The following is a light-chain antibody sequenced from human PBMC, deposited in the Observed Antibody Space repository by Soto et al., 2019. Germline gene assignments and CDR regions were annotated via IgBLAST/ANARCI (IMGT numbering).Light chain of an antibody. CDR2: KDD. J-gene: IGLJ2*01. V-gene: IGLV6-57*04. CDR3: QSDDSGFVT. CDR1: RGSIGSNY. Sequence: NFMLTQPHSVSESPGKTVTISCTRSRGSIGSNYVQWHQQRPGSAPTIVIYKDDQRPSGVPDRFSGSIDSSSNSASLTISELKNDDEADSYCQSDDSGFVTFGGGTKLTVL.